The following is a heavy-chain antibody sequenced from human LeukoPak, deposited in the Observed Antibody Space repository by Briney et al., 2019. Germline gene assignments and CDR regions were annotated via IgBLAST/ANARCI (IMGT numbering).Heavy chain of an antibody. J-gene: IGHJ4*02. D-gene: IGHD3-10*01. Sequence: KTSETLSLTCAVYGGSFSGYYWSWIRQPPGKGLEWIGEINHSGSTNYNPSLKSRVTISLDTSKNQLSLKLSSVTAADTAVYYCARQTGSGLFSLPGGQGTLVTVSS. CDR3: ARQTGSGLFSLP. CDR2: INHSGST. V-gene: IGHV4-34*01. CDR1: GGSFSGYY.